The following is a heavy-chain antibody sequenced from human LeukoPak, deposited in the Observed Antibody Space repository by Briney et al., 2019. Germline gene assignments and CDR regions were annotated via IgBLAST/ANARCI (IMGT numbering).Heavy chain of an antibody. CDR1: GFTFSSYW. D-gene: IGHD3-22*01. V-gene: IGHV3-7*01. Sequence: GGSLRLSCAASGFTFSSYWMSWVRQAPGKGLEWVANIKQDGSEKYYVDSVKGRFTISRDNAKNSLYLQMNSLRAEDTAVYYCARDFRTYYYDSSGYYRASTNFDYWGQGTLVAVSS. CDR2: IKQDGSEK. CDR3: ARDFRTYYYDSSGYYRASTNFDY. J-gene: IGHJ4*02.